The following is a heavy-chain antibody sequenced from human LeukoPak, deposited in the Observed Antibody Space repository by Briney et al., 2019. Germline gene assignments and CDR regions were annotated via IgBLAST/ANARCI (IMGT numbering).Heavy chain of an antibody. Sequence: SETLSLTCAVYGGSFSGYYWSWIRQPPGKGLEWIGEINHSGSTNYNPSLKSRVTISVDTSKNQFSLKLSSVTAADTAVYYCARDSISRWFDPWGQGTPVTVSS. V-gene: IGHV4-34*01. CDR3: ARDSISRWFDP. J-gene: IGHJ5*02. CDR2: INHSGST. CDR1: GGSFSGYY. D-gene: IGHD3-3*02.